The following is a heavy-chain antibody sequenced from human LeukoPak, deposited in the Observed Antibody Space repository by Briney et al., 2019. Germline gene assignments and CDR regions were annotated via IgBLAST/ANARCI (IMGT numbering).Heavy chain of an antibody. CDR2: INHSGST. CDR3: ASCSDNCYLRYFDL. D-gene: IGHD2-21*02. CDR1: GGSFSDYY. V-gene: IGHV4-34*01. J-gene: IGHJ2*01. Sequence: KSSETLSLTRAVYGGSFSDYYWSWIRQPPGRGLEWIGEINHSGSTNYNPSLKSRVTISVDTSKNQFSLKLSSVTAADTAVYYCASCSDNCYLRYFDLWGRGTLVTVSS.